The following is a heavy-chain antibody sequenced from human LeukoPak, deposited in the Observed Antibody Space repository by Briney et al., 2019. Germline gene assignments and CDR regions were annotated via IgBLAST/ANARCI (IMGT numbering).Heavy chain of an antibody. CDR3: ASRLQQPTYYYYGMDV. D-gene: IGHD6-13*01. J-gene: IGHJ6*02. V-gene: IGHV4-61*02. Sequence: SQTLSLTCTVSGGSISSGSYYWSWIRQPAGKGLEWIGRIYTSGSTNYNPSLKSRVTISVDTSKNQFSLKLSSVTAADTAVYYCASRLQQPTYYYYGMDVWGQGTTVTVSS. CDR2: IYTSGST. CDR1: GGSISSGSYY.